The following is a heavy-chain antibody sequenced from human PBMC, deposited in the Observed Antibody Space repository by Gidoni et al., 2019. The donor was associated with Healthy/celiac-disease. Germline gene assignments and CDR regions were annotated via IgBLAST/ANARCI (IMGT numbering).Heavy chain of an antibody. CDR1: GYSISSGYY. V-gene: IGHV4-38-2*01. Sequence: QVQLQESGPGLLKPSETLSLTCAVSGYSISSGYYWGWIRQPPGKGLEWIASIYHSGSTYYNPSLKSRVTISVDTSKNQFSLKLSSVTAADTAVYYCARVRAGRIDYWGQGTLVTVSS. D-gene: IGHD3-10*01. J-gene: IGHJ4*02. CDR3: ARVRAGRIDY. CDR2: IYHSGST.